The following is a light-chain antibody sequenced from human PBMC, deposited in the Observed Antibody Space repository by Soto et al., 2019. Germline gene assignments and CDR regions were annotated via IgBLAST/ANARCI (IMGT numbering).Light chain of an antibody. V-gene: IGLV3-27*01. J-gene: IGLJ3*02. Sequence: SYELTQPSSVSVSPGQTARITCSGDVLAKKYARWFQQKPGQAPMVVIYKDSERPAGITERFSGSSSGTTVTLTISGAQVXXXAXXXCYSATNNTLGVFGGGTKLTVL. CDR2: KDS. CDR1: VLAKKY. CDR3: YSATNNTLGV.